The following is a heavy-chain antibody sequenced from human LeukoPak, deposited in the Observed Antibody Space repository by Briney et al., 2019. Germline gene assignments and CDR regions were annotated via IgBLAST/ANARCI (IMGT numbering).Heavy chain of an antibody. CDR2: IYYSGST. J-gene: IGHJ3*02. CDR3: ARDIAVAGTRGAFDI. CDR1: GGSISSYY. V-gene: IGHV4-59*01. D-gene: IGHD6-19*01. Sequence: PSETLSHTCTVSGGSISSYYWSWIRQPPGKGLEWIGYIYYSGSTNYNPSLKSRVTISVDTSKNQFSLKLSSVTAADTAVYYCARDIAVAGTRGAFDIWGQGTMVTVSS.